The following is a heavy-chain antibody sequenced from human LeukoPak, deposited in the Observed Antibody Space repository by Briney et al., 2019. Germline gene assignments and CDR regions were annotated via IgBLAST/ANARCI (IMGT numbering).Heavy chain of an antibody. J-gene: IGHJ3*02. Sequence: ASVKVSCKPSVYTLISYGISFVRQAPRQRLEWIGWISAYSGNTNYAQKLQDTVTITTDTSTNTAYMELRSLRSDDTGVYYCARDTTVVTPDGFDIWGQGTMVTVSS. D-gene: IGHD4-23*01. CDR1: VYTLISYG. V-gene: IGHV1-18*01. CDR3: ARDTTVVTPDGFDI. CDR2: ISAYSGNT.